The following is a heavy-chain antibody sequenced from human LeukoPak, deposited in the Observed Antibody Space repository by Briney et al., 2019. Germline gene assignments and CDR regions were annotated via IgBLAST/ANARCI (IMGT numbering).Heavy chain of an antibody. CDR2: ISDSVAST. V-gene: IGHV3-23*01. Sequence: GGSLRLSGAASGFTFRNYAMGWVRQAPGKGLEWVSVISDSVASTYYADSVKGRFTISRDNSKNTLLLQMNSLRAEDTAIYYCAKDSHPHYYDSSGPFDHWGQGTLVTVSS. CDR1: GFTFRNYA. D-gene: IGHD3-22*01. CDR3: AKDSHPHYYDSSGPFDH. J-gene: IGHJ4*02.